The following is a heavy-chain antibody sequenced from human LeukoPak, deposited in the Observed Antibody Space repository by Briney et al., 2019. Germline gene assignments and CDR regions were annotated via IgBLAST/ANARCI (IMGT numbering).Heavy chain of an antibody. D-gene: IGHD3/OR15-3a*01. CDR2: IYYTGNT. CDR3: ARQTGSGLFTLP. Sequence: SETLSLTCTVSGVSISSSNSYWGWIRQPPGKGLEWIGSIYYTGNTYYNASLKSRVTISIDTSKNQISLRLTSVTVTDTAMYYCARQTGSGLFTLPGGQGTLVTVSS. CDR1: GVSISSSNSY. J-gene: IGHJ4*02. V-gene: IGHV4-39*01.